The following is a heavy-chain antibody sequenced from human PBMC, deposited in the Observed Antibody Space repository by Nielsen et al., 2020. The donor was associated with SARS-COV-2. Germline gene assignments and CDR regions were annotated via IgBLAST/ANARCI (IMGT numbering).Heavy chain of an antibody. CDR2: IIPIFGTA. CDR1: GGTFISYA. Sequence: SVKVSCKASGGTFISYAISWVRQAPGQGLEWMGGIIPIFGTANYAQKFQGRVTITADESTSTAYMELSSLRSEDTAVYYCASSVTRENWFDPWGQGTLVTVSS. CDR3: ASSVTRENWFDP. D-gene: IGHD4-17*01. J-gene: IGHJ5*02. V-gene: IGHV1-69*13.